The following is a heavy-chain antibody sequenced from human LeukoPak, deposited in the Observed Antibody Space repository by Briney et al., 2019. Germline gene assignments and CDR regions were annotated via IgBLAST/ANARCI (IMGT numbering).Heavy chain of an antibody. CDR1: GFTFSDYY. CDR2: ISSSDSTI. J-gene: IGHJ4*02. V-gene: IGHV3-11*01. Sequence: GGSLRLSCAASGFTFSDYYMSWIRQAPGKGLEWVSYISSSDSTIYYADSVKGRFTISRDSAKNSLYLQMNSLRAEDTAVYYCARDRSDVNFDYWGQGTLVTVSS. D-gene: IGHD2-21*02. CDR3: ARDRSDVNFDY.